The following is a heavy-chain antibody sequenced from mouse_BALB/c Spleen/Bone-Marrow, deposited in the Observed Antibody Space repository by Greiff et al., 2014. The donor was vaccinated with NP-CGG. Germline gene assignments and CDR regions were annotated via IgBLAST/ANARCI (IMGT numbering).Heavy chain of an antibody. V-gene: IGHV2-9*02. J-gene: IGHJ1*01. Sequence: VMLVESGPGLVAPSQSLSITCTVSGFSLTSYGVHWVRQPPGKGLEWLGVIWAGGSTNYNSALMSRLSISKDNSKSQVFLKTNSLQTDDTAMYYCARGGGNWYFDVWGAGTTVTVSS. CDR1: GFSLTSYG. CDR3: ARGGGNWYFDV. CDR2: IWAGGST.